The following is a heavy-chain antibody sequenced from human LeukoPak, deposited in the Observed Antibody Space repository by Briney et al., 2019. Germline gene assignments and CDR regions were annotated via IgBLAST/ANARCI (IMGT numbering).Heavy chain of an antibody. CDR3: AKDTSIGKYCTNGVCSPFDY. CDR2: ISDIGDYR. J-gene: IGHJ4*02. V-gene: IGHV3-23*01. D-gene: IGHD2-8*01. Sequence: RGSLRLSSARSGFTFRIYAISWVRQAPRKGLGWVSAISDIGDYRYYEDSVKGQFTISRDYSTCTLYLQMNSLRAEATAVYYCAKDTSIGKYCTNGVCSPFDYWGRGTLVTVSS. CDR1: GFTFRIYA.